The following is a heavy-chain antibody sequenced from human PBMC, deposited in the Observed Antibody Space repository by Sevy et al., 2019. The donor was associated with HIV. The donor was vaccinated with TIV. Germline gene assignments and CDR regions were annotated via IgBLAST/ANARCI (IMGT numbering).Heavy chain of an antibody. J-gene: IGHJ6*02. D-gene: IGHD6-19*01. V-gene: IGHV4-30-2*01. CDR2: IYHSGST. Sequence: SETLSLTCAVSGGSISSGGYSWSWIRQPPGKGLEWIGYIYHSGSTYYNPSLKSRVTISVDRSNNQFSLKLSSVTAADTAVYYCARGLPPYMADYYYYYGMDVWGQGTTVTVSS. CDR3: ARGLPPYMADYYYYYGMDV. CDR1: GGSISSGGYS.